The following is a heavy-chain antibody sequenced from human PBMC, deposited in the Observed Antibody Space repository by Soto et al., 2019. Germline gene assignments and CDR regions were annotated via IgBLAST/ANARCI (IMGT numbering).Heavy chain of an antibody. Sequence: SETLSLTCAVYGGSFSGYYWSWIRQPQGKGLEWIGEINHSGSTNYNPSIKSRVTISVDTYKNQFSLKLSSVTAADTALYYCARGGTGRPDGYNINRWFDPWGQGTLVTVSS. CDR1: GGSFSGYY. V-gene: IGHV4-34*01. D-gene: IGHD5-12*01. J-gene: IGHJ5*02. CDR3: ARGGTGRPDGYNINRWFDP. CDR2: INHSGST.